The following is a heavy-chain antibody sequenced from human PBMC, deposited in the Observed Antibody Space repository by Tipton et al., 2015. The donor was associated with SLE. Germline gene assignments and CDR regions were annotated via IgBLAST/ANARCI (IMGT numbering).Heavy chain of an antibody. Sequence: TLSLTCAVYGGSFSGYYWSWIRQPPGKGLEWIGYIYYSGSTNYNPSLKSRVTISVDTSKNQFSLKLRSVTAADTAVYYCAREKDYSDAFDIWGQGTMVTVSS. CDR2: IYYSGST. V-gene: IGHV4-59*12. CDR1: GGSFSGYY. J-gene: IGHJ3*02. D-gene: IGHD4-11*01. CDR3: AREKDYSDAFDI.